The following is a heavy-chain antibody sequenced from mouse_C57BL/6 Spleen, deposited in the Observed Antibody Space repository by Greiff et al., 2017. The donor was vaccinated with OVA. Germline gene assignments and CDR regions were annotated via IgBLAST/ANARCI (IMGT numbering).Heavy chain of an antibody. CDR1: GYTFTDYY. Sequence: EVQLQQSGPELVKPGASVKISCKASGYTFTDYYMNWVKQSHGKSLEWIGDINPNNGGTSYNQKFKGKATLTVDKSSSTAYMELRSLTSEDSAVYYCARGGTYDDGGKGTSVTVSS. CDR2: INPNNGGT. V-gene: IGHV1-26*01. J-gene: IGHJ4*01. D-gene: IGHD5-1*01. CDR3: ARGGTYDD.